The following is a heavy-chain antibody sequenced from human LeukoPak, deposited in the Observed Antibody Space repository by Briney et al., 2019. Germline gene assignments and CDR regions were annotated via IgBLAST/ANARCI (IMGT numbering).Heavy chain of an antibody. V-gene: IGHV3-48*03. D-gene: IGHD6-19*01. CDR2: ISSSGSII. J-gene: IGHJ4*02. Sequence: GGSLRLSCVASGFTFSSYEMNWVRQAPGKGLEWVSYISSSGSIIYYADSVKGRFTISRDNAKNSLYLQMNSLRADDTAVYYCARNRYSSGWYTKTFDYWGQGTLVTVSS. CDR1: GFTFSSYE. CDR3: ARNRYSSGWYTKTFDY.